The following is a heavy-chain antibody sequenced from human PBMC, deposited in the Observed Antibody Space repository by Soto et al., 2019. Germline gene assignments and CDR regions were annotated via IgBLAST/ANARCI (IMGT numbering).Heavy chain of an antibody. D-gene: IGHD3-10*01. Sequence: RLSRALCRFTVSNNYMTWVLKATGKGLEWVSVIYSDGSTYYADSVKGRFTISRDNSKNTVFLQMNTLRAEDTAVYYCARAADGIRPGEFDYWGQATLGTVPS. CDR2: IYSDGST. J-gene: IGHJ4*02. V-gene: IGHV3-53*01. CDR3: ARAADGIRPGEFDY. CDR1: RFTVSNNY.